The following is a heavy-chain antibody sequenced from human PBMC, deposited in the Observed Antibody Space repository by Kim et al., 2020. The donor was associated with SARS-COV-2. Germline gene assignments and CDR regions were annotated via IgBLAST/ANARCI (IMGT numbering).Heavy chain of an antibody. V-gene: IGHV1-2*02. Sequence: ASVKFSCKASGYTFTGYYMHCVRQAPGQGLEWMGWINPNSGGTTYAQKFQGRVTMTRDTSISTAYMELSRLRSDDTAVYYCAREPGITMIVVVTRNDAFDIWGQGTMVTVSS. J-gene: IGHJ3*02. CDR1: GYTFTGYY. CDR2: INPNSGGT. CDR3: AREPGITMIVVVTRNDAFDI. D-gene: IGHD3-22*01.